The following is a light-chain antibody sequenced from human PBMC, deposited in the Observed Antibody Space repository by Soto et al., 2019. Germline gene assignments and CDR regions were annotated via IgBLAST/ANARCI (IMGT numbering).Light chain of an antibody. Sequence: SQMTQSPSSLSASVGDRVAIACQASQDITNSLNWYQQKPGKAPNLLIFDASNLDAGVPSRFSGSGSGTYFTFPIHRLQPEDVATYYCQQYDHLSLTFGGGTKVDIK. CDR2: DAS. V-gene: IGKV1-33*01. J-gene: IGKJ4*01. CDR3: QQYDHLSLT. CDR1: QDITNS.